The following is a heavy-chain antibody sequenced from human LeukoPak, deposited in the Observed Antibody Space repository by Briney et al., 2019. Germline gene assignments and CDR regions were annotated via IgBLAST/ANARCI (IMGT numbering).Heavy chain of an antibody. CDR3: ARPNCGGECYFSGYGMDV. Sequence: GGSLRLSCTTSGFSFTSYGMHWVRQGPGKGLEWVAVVRYDGRDEHYADSVKGRFTISRDNSKTTLYLQMNNLREEDTAVYYCARPNCGGECYFSGYGMDVWGQGTTVIVS. D-gene: IGHD2-21*01. V-gene: IGHV3-30*04. J-gene: IGHJ6*02. CDR1: GFSFTSYG. CDR2: VRYDGRDE.